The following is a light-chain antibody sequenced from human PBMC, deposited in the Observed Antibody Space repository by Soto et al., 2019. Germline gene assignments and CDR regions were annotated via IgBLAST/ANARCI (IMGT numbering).Light chain of an antibody. CDR2: LNTDGSH. Sequence: QPVLTQSPSASASLGASVKLTRTLSSGHSSYAIAWHQQQPEKGPRYLMKLNTDGSHSKGDGIPDRFSGSSSGAERYLTISSLQSEDEADYYCQTWDTGIHVVFGGGTKLTVL. CDR1: SGHSSYA. V-gene: IGLV4-69*01. J-gene: IGLJ2*01. CDR3: QTWDTGIHVV.